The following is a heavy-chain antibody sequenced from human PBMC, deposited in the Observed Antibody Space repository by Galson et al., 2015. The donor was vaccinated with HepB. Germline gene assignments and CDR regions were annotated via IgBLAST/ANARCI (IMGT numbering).Heavy chain of an antibody. V-gene: IGHV3-73*01. CDR1: GFTFSGSA. Sequence: LRLSYAASGFTFSGSAMHWVRQASGRGLEWVGRIGSKANSYATAYAASVKGRFTISRDDSKNTAYMQMNSLKTEDTAVYYCTRLGDLSGYSSLWGQGTLVTVSS. CDR3: TRLGDLSGYSSL. D-gene: IGHD6-13*01. CDR2: IGSKANSYAT. J-gene: IGHJ4*02.